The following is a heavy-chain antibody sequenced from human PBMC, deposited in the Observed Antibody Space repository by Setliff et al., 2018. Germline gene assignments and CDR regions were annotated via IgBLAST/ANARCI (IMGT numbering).Heavy chain of an antibody. V-gene: IGHV3-23*03. CDR3: AKVLGGFLDY. D-gene: IGHD3-16*01. CDR1: GFTFRGYA. CDR2: IYSGGTTT. J-gene: IGHJ4*02. Sequence: LRLSCAASGFTFRGYAMSWVRQAPGKGLEWVSIIYSGGTTTYYADSMKGRFTISRDNSKNTLYLQIDSLRADDTAVYYCAKVLGGFLDYWGQGTLVTVSS.